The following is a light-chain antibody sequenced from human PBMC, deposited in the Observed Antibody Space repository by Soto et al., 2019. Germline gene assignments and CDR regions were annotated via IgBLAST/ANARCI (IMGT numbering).Light chain of an antibody. CDR1: SSDVGGYNY. Sequence: QSALTQPRSVYGSPGQSVTISCTGTSSDVGGYNYVSWYQQHPGKAPKLMIYDVSKWPSGVPDRFSGSKSGNTASLTISGLQAEDEADYYCCSYAGNSLWVFGGGTKVTVL. CDR3: CSYAGNSLWV. CDR2: DVS. V-gene: IGLV2-11*01. J-gene: IGLJ3*02.